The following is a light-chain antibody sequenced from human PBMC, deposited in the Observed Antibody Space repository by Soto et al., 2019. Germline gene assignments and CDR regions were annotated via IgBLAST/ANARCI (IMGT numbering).Light chain of an antibody. V-gene: IGKV1-9*01. CDR1: QGISSY. CDR3: QQRSNWPIT. CDR2: AAS. Sequence: IQLTQSPSSLAGSAVARVTLXSRASQGISSYLAWYQQKPGKAPKLLIYAASTLQSGVPSRFSGSGSGTDFTLTISSLEPEDFAVYYCQQRSNWPITFGQGTRLEIK. J-gene: IGKJ5*01.